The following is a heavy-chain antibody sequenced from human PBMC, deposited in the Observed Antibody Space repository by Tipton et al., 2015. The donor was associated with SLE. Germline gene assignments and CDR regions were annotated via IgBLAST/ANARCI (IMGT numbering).Heavy chain of an antibody. J-gene: IGHJ6*02. V-gene: IGHV3-30*04. CDR2: ISYDGSNK. CDR3: ARDGVTGMDV. Sequence: SLRLSCAASGFIFSSYAMHWVRQAPGKGLEWVAVISYDGSNKYYADSVKGRFTISRDNSKNTLYLQMNSLRAEDTAVYYCARDGVTGMDVWGQGTTVTVSS. CDR1: GFIFSSYA. D-gene: IGHD3-16*01.